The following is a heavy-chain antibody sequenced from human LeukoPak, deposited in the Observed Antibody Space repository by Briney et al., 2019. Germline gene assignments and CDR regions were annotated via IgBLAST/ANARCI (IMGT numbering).Heavy chain of an antibody. CDR2: IGSSSRII. V-gene: IGHV3-48*04. J-gene: IGHJ4*02. CDR3: ARDTFTTVTPKGLDY. CDR1: GLTFRRSN. Sequence: GGPLRLSCAAPGLTFRRSNMNWVRQAPGEGRGWVSYIGSSSRIIYYADSVKARFTISRDNAKHSLYLQMNSLRAEDTAVYYCARDTFTTVTPKGLDYWGQGTLVTVSS. D-gene: IGHD4-17*01.